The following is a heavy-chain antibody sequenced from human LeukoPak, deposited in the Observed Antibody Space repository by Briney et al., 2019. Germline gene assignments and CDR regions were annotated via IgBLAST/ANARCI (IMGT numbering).Heavy chain of an antibody. D-gene: IGHD3-10*01. Sequence: AGGSLRLSCAASGFTFSNYWMHWVRQVPGKGLVWVSRVSSDGSSTSYAGSVKGRFTISRDNAKNSLYLQMNSLRAEDTAVYYCARTMVRGVIGDGFDPWGQGTLVTVSS. CDR1: GFTFSNYW. V-gene: IGHV3-74*01. CDR2: VSSDGSST. J-gene: IGHJ5*02. CDR3: ARTMVRGVIGDGFDP.